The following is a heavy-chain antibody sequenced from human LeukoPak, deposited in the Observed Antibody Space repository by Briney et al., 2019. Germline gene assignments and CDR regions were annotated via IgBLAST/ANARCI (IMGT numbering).Heavy chain of an antibody. CDR1: GGSISSSSYY. CDR2: IYYSGST. CDR3: ANRGSSGWPYYFDY. D-gene: IGHD6-19*01. V-gene: IGHV4-39*01. Sequence: PSETLSLTCTVSGGSISSSSYYWGWIRQPPGKGLEWIGSIYYSGSTYYNPSLKSRVTISVDTSKNQFSLKLSSVTAADTAVYYCANRGSSGWPYYFDYWGQGTLVTVSS. J-gene: IGHJ4*02.